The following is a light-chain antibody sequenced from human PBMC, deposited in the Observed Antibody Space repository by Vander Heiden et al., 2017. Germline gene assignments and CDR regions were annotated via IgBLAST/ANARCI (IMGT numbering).Light chain of an antibody. J-gene: IGKJ4*01. CDR3: QQHENWPPLT. CDR1: QSVRGN. Sequence: EIVMTQSPGTLSLSPGDRATLSCKTSQSVRGNLAWYQQKPGQAPRLLISGASTRDTGIPARFSDSGYGKDYTLTISSRQSEDFAVYYCQQHENWPPLTFSGGTKVEIK. V-gene: IGKV3-15*01. CDR2: GAS.